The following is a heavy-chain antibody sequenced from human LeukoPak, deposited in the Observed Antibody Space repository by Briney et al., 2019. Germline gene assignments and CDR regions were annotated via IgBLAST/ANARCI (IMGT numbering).Heavy chain of an antibody. D-gene: IGHD6-6*01. CDR2: IWYDGSNK. CDR1: GFTFSSYG. V-gene: IGHV3-33*06. CDR3: AKNLRYSSSSHYFDY. J-gene: IGHJ4*02. Sequence: PGGSLRLSCAASGFTFSSYGMHWVRQAPGKGLEWVAVIWYDGSNKYYADSVKGRFTISRDNPKNTLYLQMNSLRAEDTAVYYCAKNLRYSSSSHYFDYWGQGTLVTVSS.